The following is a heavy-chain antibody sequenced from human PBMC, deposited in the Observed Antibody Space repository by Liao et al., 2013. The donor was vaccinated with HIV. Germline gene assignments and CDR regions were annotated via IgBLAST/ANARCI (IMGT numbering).Heavy chain of an antibody. V-gene: IGHV4-39*07. Sequence: QLQLQESGPGLVKSSETLSLTCNVSGGSVNTRNFYWGWSRQPPGKQLEWIGSIYYTGSTYYNPSLKSRVTISIDRSKNQFSLKLSSVTAADTAVYYCARGLRRIDYWGQGTLVTVSS. CDR2: IYYTGST. J-gene: IGHJ4*02. CDR3: ARGLRRIDY. CDR1: GGSVNTRNFY. D-gene: IGHD4-17*01.